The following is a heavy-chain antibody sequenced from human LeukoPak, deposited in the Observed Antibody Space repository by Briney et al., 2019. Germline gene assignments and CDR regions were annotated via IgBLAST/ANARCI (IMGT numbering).Heavy chain of an antibody. CDR1: GFFFGGHA. V-gene: IGHV3-48*01. Sequence: GGSLRLSCEASGFFFGGHAMNWLRQAPGKGLECISFITKDSDRIHYAESVEGRFTVSRDNAKNSLYLQMGSLRVEDTAIYYCARYHLGSYLKDPFDLWGQGSVVTVSS. CDR3: ARYHLGSYLKDPFDL. J-gene: IGHJ5*02. D-gene: IGHD3-10*01. CDR2: ITKDSDRI.